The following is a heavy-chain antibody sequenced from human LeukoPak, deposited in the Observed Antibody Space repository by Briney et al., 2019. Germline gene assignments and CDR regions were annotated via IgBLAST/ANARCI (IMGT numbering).Heavy chain of an antibody. CDR2: ISYDGSNK. D-gene: IGHD4-23*01. Sequence: GRSLRLSCAASGFTFSSYAMHWVRQAPGKGLEWVAVISYDGSNKYYADSVKGRFTISRDNSKNTLYLQMNSLRAEDTAVYYCARGRPVVTEPYYFDYWGQGTLVTVSS. V-gene: IGHV3-30*04. J-gene: IGHJ4*02. CDR1: GFTFSSYA. CDR3: ARGRPVVTEPYYFDY.